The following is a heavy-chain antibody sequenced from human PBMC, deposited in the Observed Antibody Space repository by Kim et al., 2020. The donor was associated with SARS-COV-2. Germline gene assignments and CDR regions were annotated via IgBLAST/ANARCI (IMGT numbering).Heavy chain of an antibody. Sequence: SETLSLTCTVSGGSISSYYWSWIRQPPGKGLEWIGYINYSGSTNYNPSLKSRVTISVDTSKNQFSLKLSSVTTADTAVYYCARAPGYSGYDLVYWGQGTLVTVSS. J-gene: IGHJ4*02. CDR3: ARAPGYSGYDLVY. CDR2: INYSGST. D-gene: IGHD5-12*01. V-gene: IGHV4-59*01. CDR1: GGSISSYY.